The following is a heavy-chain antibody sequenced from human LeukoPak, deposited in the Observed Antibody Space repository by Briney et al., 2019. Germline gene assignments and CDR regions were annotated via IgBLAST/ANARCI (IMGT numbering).Heavy chain of an antibody. D-gene: IGHD6-19*01. CDR1: GFTFSSYS. CDR3: ARVVVAVAGPIDY. J-gene: IGHJ4*02. V-gene: IGHV3-21*01. CDR2: ISSRSSYI. Sequence: AGGSLRLSCAASGFTFSSYSMNWVRQAPGKGLEWVSSISSRSSYIYYADSVKGRFTISRDNAKNSLYLQMNSLRAEDTAVYYCARVVVAVAGPIDYWGQGTLVTVSS.